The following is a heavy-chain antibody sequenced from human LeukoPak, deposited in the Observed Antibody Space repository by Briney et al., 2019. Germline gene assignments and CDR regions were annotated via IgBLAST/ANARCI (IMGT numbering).Heavy chain of an antibody. V-gene: IGHV3-23*01. J-gene: IGHJ4*02. CDR1: GFTFSSYA. CDR2: ISGSGGST. CDR3: AKAPVTTCRGAYCYPFDY. Sequence: PGGSLRLSCAASGFTFSSYAMNWVRQAPGKGLEWVSAISGSGGSTYSADSVKGRFTISRDSSKNTLFLQMNRLRPEDAAVYYCAKAPVTTCRGAYCYPFDYWGQGTLVTVSS. D-gene: IGHD2-21*01.